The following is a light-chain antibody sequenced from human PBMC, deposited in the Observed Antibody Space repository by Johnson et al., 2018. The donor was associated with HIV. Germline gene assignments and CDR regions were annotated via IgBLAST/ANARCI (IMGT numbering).Light chain of an antibody. CDR3: GTWDSSLSAGVANYS. Sequence: QSVLTQPPSVSAAPGQKVTISCSGTSSNIGNNYVSWYQQFPGTAPKLVIYDNNNRPSGIPDRFSGSKSGTSATLGITGLQSGDEAASYCGTWDSSLSAGVANYSFGTGTKVTVL. J-gene: IGLJ1*01. CDR2: DNN. CDR1: SSNIGNNY. V-gene: IGLV1-51*01.